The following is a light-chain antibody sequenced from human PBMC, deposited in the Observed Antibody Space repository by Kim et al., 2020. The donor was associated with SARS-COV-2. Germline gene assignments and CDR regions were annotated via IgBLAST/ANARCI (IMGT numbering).Light chain of an antibody. V-gene: IGKV3-11*01. CDR1: ESILTY. Sequence: EVVLTQSPGSLSLSPGESATLSCRASESILTYLAWYQQKPGQGPRLLIYDASNRATGIPDRFSGSGSGTDFTLTISSLEPEDFAVYYCQQRSNPLTFGQGTRLEIK. J-gene: IGKJ5*01. CDR2: DAS. CDR3: QQRSNPLT.